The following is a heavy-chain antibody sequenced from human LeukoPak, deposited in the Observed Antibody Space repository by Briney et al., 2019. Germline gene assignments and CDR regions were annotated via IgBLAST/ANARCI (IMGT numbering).Heavy chain of an antibody. CDR1: GFTFSSYG. D-gene: IGHD1-14*01. J-gene: IGHJ4*02. CDR2: ISGSGSGGST. V-gene: IGHV3-23*01. CDR3: GREILEPGKTLTY. Sequence: GGSLGLSCAASGFTFSSYGMTWVRQAPGKGLEWVSAISGSGSGGSTYYADSVKGRFTISRDNSKNTLYLQMNSLRAEDTAVYYCGREILEPGKTLTYWGQGSLITVSS.